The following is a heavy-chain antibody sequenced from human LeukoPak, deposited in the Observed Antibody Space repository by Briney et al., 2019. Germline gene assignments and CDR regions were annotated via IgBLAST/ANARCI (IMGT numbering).Heavy chain of an antibody. Sequence: ASVKVSCKASGYTFTSYGISWVRQAPGQGLEWMGWISAYNGNTNYAQKLQGRVTMTTDTSTITAYMELRSLRSADTAVYYCAREGYDYVWGSYRYAPMSDYWGQGTLVTVSS. J-gene: IGHJ4*02. V-gene: IGHV1-18*01. CDR1: GYTFTSYG. CDR3: AREGYDYVWGSYRYAPMSDY. D-gene: IGHD3-16*02. CDR2: ISAYNGNT.